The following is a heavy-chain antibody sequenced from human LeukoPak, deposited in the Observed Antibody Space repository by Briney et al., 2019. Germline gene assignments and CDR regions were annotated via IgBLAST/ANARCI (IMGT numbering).Heavy chain of an antibody. J-gene: IGHJ5*02. D-gene: IGHD6-6*01. Sequence: GGSLRLSCVASGFTFSSYEMNWVRQAPGKGLEWVSYIRSTGSIIFYADSVKGRFTISRDNAKNSLYLQMNSLETEDTGMYYCTTAFIETRPWGHGTLVTVSS. CDR2: IRSTGSII. V-gene: IGHV3-48*03. CDR1: GFTFSSYE. CDR3: TTAFIETRP.